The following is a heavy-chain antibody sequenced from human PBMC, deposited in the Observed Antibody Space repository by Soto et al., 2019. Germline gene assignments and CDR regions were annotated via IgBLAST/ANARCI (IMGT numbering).Heavy chain of an antibody. J-gene: IGHJ4*02. D-gene: IGHD1-26*01. CDR2: ISGSGGST. CDR1: GFTFSSYA. CDR3: ARRGSGSYYDY. Sequence: EVQLLEAGGGLVQPGGSLRLSCAASGFTFSSYAMRWVRQSPGKGLEWVSAISGSGGSTYYADSVKGRFTISRDNSKNTLYLQMNSLRAEDTAVYYCARRGSGSYYDYWGQGTLVTVSS. V-gene: IGHV3-23*01.